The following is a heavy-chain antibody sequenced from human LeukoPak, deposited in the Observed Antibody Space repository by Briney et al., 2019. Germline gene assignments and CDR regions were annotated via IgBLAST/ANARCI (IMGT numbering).Heavy chain of an antibody. Sequence: GGSLRLSCAASGFTFSSYAMHWVRQAPGKGLEWVAVISYDGSNKYYADSVKGRFTISRDNSKNTLYLQMNSLRAEDTAVYYCAKNTPMDVWGKGTTVTVYS. J-gene: IGHJ6*04. D-gene: IGHD2/OR15-2a*01. CDR1: GFTFSSYA. CDR3: AKNTPMDV. CDR2: ISYDGSNK. V-gene: IGHV3-30-3*01.